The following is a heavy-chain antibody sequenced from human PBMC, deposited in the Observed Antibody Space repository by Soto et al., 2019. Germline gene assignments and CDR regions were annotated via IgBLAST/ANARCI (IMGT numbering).Heavy chain of an antibody. V-gene: IGHV4-34*01. CDR2: INHSGST. D-gene: IGHD3-22*01. J-gene: IGHJ4*02. Sequence: SETLSLTCAVYGGSFSGYYWSWIRQPPGKGLEWIGEINHSGSTNYNPSLKSRVTISVDTSKNQFSLKLSSVTAADTAVYYCARDVTLRASSGYARRPRFDYWGQGTLVTVSS. CDR3: ARDVTLRASSGYARRPRFDY. CDR1: GGSFSGYY.